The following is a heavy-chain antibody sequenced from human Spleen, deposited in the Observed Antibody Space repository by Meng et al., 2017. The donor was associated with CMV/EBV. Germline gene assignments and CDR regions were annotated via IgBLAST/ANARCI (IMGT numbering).Heavy chain of an antibody. J-gene: IGHJ4*02. Sequence: GGSLRLSCAASGFIFSSYAMHWVRQAPGKGLEWVAIVSYDGSDKDYADSVRGRFTISRDSSKNTVYLQMDSLRAEDTAVYYCARRYSGYDYWGQGTLVTVSS. CDR1: GFIFSSYA. CDR2: VSYDGSDK. V-gene: IGHV3-30*04. CDR3: ARRYSGYDY. D-gene: IGHD5-12*01.